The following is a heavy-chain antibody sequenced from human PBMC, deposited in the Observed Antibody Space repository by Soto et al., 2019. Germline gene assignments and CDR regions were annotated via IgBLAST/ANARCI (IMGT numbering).Heavy chain of an antibody. Sequence: SETLSLTCAVYGGSFSGYYWSWIRQPPGKGLEWIGEINHSGSTNYNPSLKSRVTISVDTSKNQFSLKLSSVTAADTAVYYRARGGRVAARPGYYYGMDVWGQGTTVTVSS. D-gene: IGHD6-6*01. J-gene: IGHJ6*02. CDR2: INHSGST. V-gene: IGHV4-34*01. CDR1: GGSFSGYY. CDR3: ARGGRVAARPGYYYGMDV.